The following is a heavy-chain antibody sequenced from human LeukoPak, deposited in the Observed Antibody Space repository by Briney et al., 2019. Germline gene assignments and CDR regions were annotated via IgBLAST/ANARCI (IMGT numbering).Heavy chain of an antibody. V-gene: IGHV1-2*02. J-gene: IGHJ4*02. D-gene: IGHD1-26*01. Sequence: GESLKISCKGSGYRFTSYWIGWVQQAPGQGLEWMGWINPNSGGTNYAQKFQGRVTMTRDTSISTAYMELSRLRSDDTAVYYCAKDSGSFPFDYWGQGTLVTVSS. CDR2: INPNSGGT. CDR1: GYRFTSYW. CDR3: AKDSGSFPFDY.